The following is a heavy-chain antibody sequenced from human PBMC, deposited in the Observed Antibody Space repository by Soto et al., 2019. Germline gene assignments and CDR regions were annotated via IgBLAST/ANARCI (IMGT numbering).Heavy chain of an antibody. D-gene: IGHD2-2*02. Sequence: SVKVSCKVSGSRFSNYVISWVRQAPGHGLEWLGRIIPIFNSTKYAQSFQGRVTITADKSTSTASLELSSLRSDDTAVYYCAREGRGKKAGYNGLVSLGYWGQGTLVTVS. CDR2: IIPIFNST. CDR1: GSRFSNYV. J-gene: IGHJ4*02. V-gene: IGHV1-69*06. CDR3: AREGRGKKAGYNGLVSLGY.